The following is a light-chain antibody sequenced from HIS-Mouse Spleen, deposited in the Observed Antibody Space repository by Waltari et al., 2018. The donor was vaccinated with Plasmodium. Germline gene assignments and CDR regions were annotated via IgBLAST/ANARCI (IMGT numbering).Light chain of an antibody. CDR1: QSVSSN. CDR3: QQYNNWPRGT. CDR2: GAA. V-gene: IGKV3-15*01. Sequence: EIVMTQSPATLSVSPGERATLSCRASQSVSSNLAWYQQKPGQAPRLLIYGAATRATGIPARVSGSGSGTEFNLTISSMQAEDFAVYDCQQYNNWPRGTFGQGTKVEIK. J-gene: IGKJ1*01.